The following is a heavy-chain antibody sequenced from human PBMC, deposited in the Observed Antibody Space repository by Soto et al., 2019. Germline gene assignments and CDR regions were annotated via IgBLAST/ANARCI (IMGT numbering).Heavy chain of an antibody. D-gene: IGHD3-22*01. CDR2: ISSSSSTI. V-gene: IGHV3-48*02. J-gene: IGHJ4*02. Sequence: LRLSCAASGFTFSSYSMNWVRRAPGKGLEWVSYISSSSSTIYYADPVKGRFTISRDNAKNSLYLQMNSLRDEDTAVYYCASVRGYYDSSGYYYFDYWGQGTLVTVSS. CDR1: GFTFSSYS. CDR3: ASVRGYYDSSGYYYFDY.